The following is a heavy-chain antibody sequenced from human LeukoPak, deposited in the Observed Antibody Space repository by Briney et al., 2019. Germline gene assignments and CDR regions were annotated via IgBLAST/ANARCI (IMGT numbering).Heavy chain of an antibody. J-gene: IGHJ4*02. CDR3: ARVRRNYVWGSYRPGAFDY. Sequence: APVKVSCKASGYTFTSYDINWVRQATGQGLEWMGWMNPNSGNTGYAQKFQGRVTMTRNTSISTAYMELSSLRSEDTAVYYCARVRRNYVWGSYRPGAFDYWGQGTLVTVSS. D-gene: IGHD3-16*02. CDR1: GYTFTSYD. V-gene: IGHV1-8*01. CDR2: MNPNSGNT.